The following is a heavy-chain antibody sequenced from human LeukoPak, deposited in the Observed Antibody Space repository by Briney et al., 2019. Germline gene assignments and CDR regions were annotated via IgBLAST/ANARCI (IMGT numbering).Heavy chain of an antibody. J-gene: IGHJ4*02. V-gene: IGHV3-30-3*01. D-gene: IGHD5-18*01. CDR2: ISYDGSNK. Sequence: PGGFLRLSCAASGFTFTNYAMSWVRQAPGKGLEWVAVISYDGSNKYYADSVKGRFTISRDNSKNTLYLQMNSLRAEDTAVYYCARDGNSYGRYYFDYWGQGTLVTVSS. CDR1: GFTFTNYA. CDR3: ARDGNSYGRYYFDY.